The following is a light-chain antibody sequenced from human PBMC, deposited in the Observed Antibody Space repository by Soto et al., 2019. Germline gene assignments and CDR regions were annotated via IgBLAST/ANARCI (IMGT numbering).Light chain of an antibody. CDR1: KLGDKY. V-gene: IGLV3-1*01. CDR2: QDS. CDR3: QSYDSSLSSYV. Sequence: SYELTQPPSVSVSPGQTASITCSGDKLGDKYACWYQQKPGQSPVLVIYQDSKRPSGIPERFSGSNSGNTATLTISGTQAMDEADYYCQSYDSSLSSYVFGTGTKLTVL. J-gene: IGLJ1*01.